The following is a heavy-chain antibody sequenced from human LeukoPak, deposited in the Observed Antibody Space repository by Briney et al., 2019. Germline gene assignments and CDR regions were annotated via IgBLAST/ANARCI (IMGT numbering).Heavy chain of an antibody. CDR1: GVTSSYFW. CDR2: TNTDGSYS. Sequence: GGSLRLSCAASGVTSSYFWMHWFRQTPGKGLVWVSCTNTDGSYSSYADSVKGRFTISRDNVRNTLYLQMSSLRAEDSAVYYCARDFDGPRASDYWGQGISVTVSS. V-gene: IGHV3-74*01. CDR3: ARDFDGPRASDY. J-gene: IGHJ4*02. D-gene: IGHD4-17*01.